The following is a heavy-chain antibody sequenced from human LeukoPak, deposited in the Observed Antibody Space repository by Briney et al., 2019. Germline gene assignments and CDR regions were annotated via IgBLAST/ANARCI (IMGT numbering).Heavy chain of an antibody. CDR2: IYYSGSI. V-gene: IGHV4-59*02. J-gene: IGHJ4*02. CDR1: GGSVTTYH. CDR3: ARYPGASGDSYYFDY. Sequence: SGTLSLTCTVSGGSVTTYHWSWVRHPPGKGLEWIGYIYYSGSINYNPSLNSRVTISLDTSKNEFSLKLRSVTAADTAVYYCARYPGASGDSYYFDYWGQGTRVTVSS. D-gene: IGHD4-17*01.